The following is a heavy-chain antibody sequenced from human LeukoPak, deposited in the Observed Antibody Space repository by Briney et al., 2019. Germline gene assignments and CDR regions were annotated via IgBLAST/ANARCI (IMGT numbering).Heavy chain of an antibody. CDR3: AKNGDRGAYCTGGTCYPYFYYYMDV. CDR2: TYYRSKWYN. V-gene: IGHV6-1*01. D-gene: IGHD2-15*01. CDR1: GDSVSSNTAA. J-gene: IGHJ6*03. Sequence: SQTLSLTCAISGDSVSSNTAAWNWIRQSPSRGLEWLGRTYYRSKWYNDYAVSVKSRITINPDTSKNQFSLHLNSVTPEDTAVYYCAKNGDRGAYCTGGTCYPYFYYYMDVWGKGTTVAI.